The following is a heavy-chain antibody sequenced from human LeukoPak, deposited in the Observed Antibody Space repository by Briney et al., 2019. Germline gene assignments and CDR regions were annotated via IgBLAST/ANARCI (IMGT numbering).Heavy chain of an antibody. J-gene: IGHJ6*02. D-gene: IGHD5-18*01. CDR1: GYTFTSYY. V-gene: IGHV1-46*01. CDR3: ARVFDTAMVTEYYYYGVDV. Sequence: ASVKVSCKASGYTFTSYYMHWVRQAPGQGLEWMGIINPSGGSTSYAQKFQGRVTMTRDTSTSTVYMELSSLRSEDTAVYYCARVFDTAMVTEYYYYGVDVWGQGTTVTVSS. CDR2: INPSGGST.